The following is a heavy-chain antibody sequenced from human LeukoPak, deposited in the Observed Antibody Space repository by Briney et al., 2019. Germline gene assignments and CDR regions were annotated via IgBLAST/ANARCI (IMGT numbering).Heavy chain of an antibody. CDR3: AKGNSSGWYWYAFDI. Sequence: GGSLRPSCAASGFTFSSYGMNWVRQAPGKGLEWVSYISSSSSTIYYADSVKGRFTISRDNSKNTLYLQMNSLRAEDTAVYYCAKGNSSGWYWYAFDIWGQGTMVTVSS. CDR1: GFTFSSYG. J-gene: IGHJ3*02. V-gene: IGHV3-48*01. CDR2: ISSSSSTI. D-gene: IGHD6-19*01.